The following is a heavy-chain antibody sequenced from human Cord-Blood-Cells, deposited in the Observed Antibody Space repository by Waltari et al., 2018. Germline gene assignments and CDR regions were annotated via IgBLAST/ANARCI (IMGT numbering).Heavy chain of an antibody. D-gene: IGHD1-7*01. Sequence: QVQLVQSGAEVTKPGSSVKVSCTASGDTFSTDAHSWVRQAPGQGLEWMGGIIPIFGTANYAQKFHGRVTITADESTSTAYMELSSLRSEDTAVYYCARDGESITGTNWFDPWGQGTLVTVSS. J-gene: IGHJ5*02. CDR1: GDTFSTDA. CDR2: IIPIFGTA. CDR3: ARDGESITGTNWFDP. V-gene: IGHV1-69*01.